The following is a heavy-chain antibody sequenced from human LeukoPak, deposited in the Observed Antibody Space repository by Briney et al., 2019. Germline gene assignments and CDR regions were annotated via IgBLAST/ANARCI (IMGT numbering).Heavy chain of an antibody. CDR1: GFTFSSYA. CDR2: ISDSGRNT. CDR3: ASSHYDFWSGYSA. D-gene: IGHD3-3*01. Sequence: PGGSLRLSCAGSGFTFSSYAMNWVRQAPGKGLEWVSSISDSGRNTYYADSVKGRFTISRDNSKNTLFLQVNSLRPDDTAVYYCASSHYDFWSGYSAWGQGTLVTVSS. J-gene: IGHJ5*02. V-gene: IGHV3-23*01.